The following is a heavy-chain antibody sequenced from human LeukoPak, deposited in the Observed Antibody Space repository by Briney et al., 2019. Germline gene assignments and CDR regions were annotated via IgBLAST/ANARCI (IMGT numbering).Heavy chain of an antibody. Sequence: GGSLRLSCAASGFTISSYWMSWVRQAPGKGLEWVANINQDGSEKNYVDSVKGRLTISRDNAENSLDLQMNSLRAEDTAVYYCARDAYCSGGSCYVYWGQGALVIVSS. V-gene: IGHV3-7*01. J-gene: IGHJ4*02. D-gene: IGHD2-15*01. CDR2: INQDGSEK. CDR1: GFTISSYW. CDR3: ARDAYCSGGSCYVY.